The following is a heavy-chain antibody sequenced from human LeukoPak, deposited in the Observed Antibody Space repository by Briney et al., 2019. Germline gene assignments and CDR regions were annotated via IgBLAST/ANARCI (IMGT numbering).Heavy chain of an antibody. J-gene: IGHJ4*02. CDR2: IRYDGSNK. D-gene: IGHD3-10*01. Sequence: PGGSLRLSCAASGFTFSSYGMHWVRQAPGKGLEWVAFIRYDGSNKYYADSVKGRFTISGDNSKNTLYLQMNSLRAEDTAVYYCAKNYYGSGSYFYYWGQGTLVTVSS. V-gene: IGHV3-30*02. CDR1: GFTFSSYG. CDR3: AKNYYGSGSYFYY.